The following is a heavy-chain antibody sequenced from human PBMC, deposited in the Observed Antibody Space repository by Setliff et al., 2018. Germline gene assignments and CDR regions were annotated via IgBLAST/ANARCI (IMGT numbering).Heavy chain of an antibody. CDR2: INHSGST. V-gene: IGHV4-34*01. J-gene: IGHJ4*02. D-gene: IGHD1-26*01. CDR3: ARDGPGRGVDY. Sequence: SETLSLTCAVYGGSFSTYYWIWIRQPPGKGLEWIGEINHSGSTNYNPSLKSRVTISVDASKNQFSLKLSSVTAADTAVYYCARDGPGRGVDYWGQGTLVTVSS. CDR1: GGSFSTYY.